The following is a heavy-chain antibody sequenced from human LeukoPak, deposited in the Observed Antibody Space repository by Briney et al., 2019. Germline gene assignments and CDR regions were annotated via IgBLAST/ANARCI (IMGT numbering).Heavy chain of an antibody. J-gene: IGHJ4*02. CDR1: GYSISSGYY. CDR2: IYHSGST. Sequence: SETLSLTCTVSGYSISSGYYWGWIRQPPGKGLEWIGSIYHSGSTYYNPSLKSRVTISVDTSKNQFSLKLSSVTAADTAVYYCARVDHYGSGSFWGQGTLVTVSS. V-gene: IGHV4-38-2*02. D-gene: IGHD3-10*01. CDR3: ARVDHYGSGSF.